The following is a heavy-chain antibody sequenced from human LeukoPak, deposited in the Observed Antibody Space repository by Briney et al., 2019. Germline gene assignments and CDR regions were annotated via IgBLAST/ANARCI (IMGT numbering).Heavy chain of an antibody. CDR1: GYAFTSYA. J-gene: IGHJ4*02. Sequence: ASVKVSCKASGYAFTSYAMHWVRQAPGQRLEWMGWINAGNGNTKYSQKFQGRVTITRDTSASTAYMELSSLRSEDTAVYYCARDLDSYYFDYWGQGTLVTVSS. CDR2: INAGNGNT. CDR3: ARDLDSYYFDY. D-gene: IGHD3-22*01. V-gene: IGHV1-3*01.